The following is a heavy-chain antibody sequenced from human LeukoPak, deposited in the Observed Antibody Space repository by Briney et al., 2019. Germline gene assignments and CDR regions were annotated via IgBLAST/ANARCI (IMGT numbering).Heavy chain of an antibody. CDR2: IYYSGST. CDR3: VRHVARAFDI. Sequence: SETLSLTCTVSGGSISSYYWSWIRQPPGKGLEWIGYIYYSGSTNYNPSLKSRVTISVETSKNEFSLKLSSVTAADTAVYSCVRHVARAFDIWGQGTKVTVSS. J-gene: IGHJ3*02. CDR1: GGSISSYY. V-gene: IGHV4-59*08.